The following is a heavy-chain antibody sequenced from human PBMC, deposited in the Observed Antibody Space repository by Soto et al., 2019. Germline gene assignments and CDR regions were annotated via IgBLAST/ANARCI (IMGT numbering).Heavy chain of an antibody. CDR2: INPSGGST. D-gene: IGHD1-26*01. CDR3: ARRRGVGVTKSSVDY. Sequence: QVQLVQSGAEVKKPGASVRVSCNTSGYTFTRYYLNWVRQAPGQGLEWMGIINPSGGSTDYAQKFQGRVTMTRDTSTSTVYMELSSLRSDDTAVYYCARRRGVGVTKSSVDYWGQGTLVTVSS. J-gene: IGHJ4*02. V-gene: IGHV1-46*01. CDR1: GYTFTRYY.